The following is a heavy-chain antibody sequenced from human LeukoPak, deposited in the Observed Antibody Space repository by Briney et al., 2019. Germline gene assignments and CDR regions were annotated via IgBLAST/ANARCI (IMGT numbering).Heavy chain of an antibody. V-gene: IGHV4-61*02. CDR1: GGSISSGSYY. Sequence: SQTLSLTCTVSGGSISSGSYYWSWIRQPAGKGLEWIGRIYTSGSTNYNPSLKSRVTISVDTSKNQFSLKLSSVTAADTAVYYCARQTYYYGSGSYSPNYYYYYYMDVWGKGTTVTVSS. CDR2: IYTSGST. D-gene: IGHD3-10*01. J-gene: IGHJ6*03. CDR3: ARQTYYYGSGSYSPNYYYYYYMDV.